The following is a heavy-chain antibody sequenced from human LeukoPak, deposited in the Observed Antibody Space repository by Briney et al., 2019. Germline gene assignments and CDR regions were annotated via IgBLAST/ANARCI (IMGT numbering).Heavy chain of an antibody. V-gene: IGHV4-34*01. CDR1: GGSFSGYY. Sequence: SETLSLTCAVYGGSFSGYYWSWIRQPPGKGLEWIGEINHSGSTNYNPSLKSRVTISVDTSKNQFPLKLSSVTAADTAVYYYARDRRDGYNLYYFDLWGQGTLVTVSS. J-gene: IGHJ4*02. D-gene: IGHD5-24*01. CDR3: ARDRRDGYNLYYFDL. CDR2: INHSGST.